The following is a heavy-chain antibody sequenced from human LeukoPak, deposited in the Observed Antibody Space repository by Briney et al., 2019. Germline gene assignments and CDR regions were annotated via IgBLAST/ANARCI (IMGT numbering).Heavy chain of an antibody. V-gene: IGHV3-7*01. CDR3: ARGKGWFDP. Sequence: PGGSLRLSCAASGFTFSSYAMSWVRQAPGKGLEWVANINQDGSENYDVDSVKGRFTISRDNAKNSLYLQMNSLRVEDTAVYYCARGKGWFDPWGQGTLVTVSS. CDR2: INQDGSEN. J-gene: IGHJ5*02. CDR1: GFTFSSYA.